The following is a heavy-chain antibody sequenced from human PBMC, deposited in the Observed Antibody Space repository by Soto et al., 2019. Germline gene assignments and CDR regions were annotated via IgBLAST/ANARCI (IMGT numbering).Heavy chain of an antibody. CDR3: ASSGIVGREVNTWFDP. CDR1: AGSITTSY. Sequence: PSETLSPTCTVSAGSITTSYWSWIRQPLGKALEWIGYISYRGSTNYNPSLKSRLTISIDTSKSQISLKLTSMTTADTAVYYCASSGIVGREVNTWFDPWGQGTLVTVSS. D-gene: IGHD3-22*01. V-gene: IGHV4-59*01. CDR2: ISYRGST. J-gene: IGHJ5*02.